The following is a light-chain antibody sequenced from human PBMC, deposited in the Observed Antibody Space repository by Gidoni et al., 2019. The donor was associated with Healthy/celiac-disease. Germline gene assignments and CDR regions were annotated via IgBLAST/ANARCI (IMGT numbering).Light chain of an antibody. Sequence: DIQMTQSPSSLSASVGDRVCITCRASQGISNYLAWYQQKPGKVPKLLIYAASTLQSGVPSRFSGSGSGTDFTLTISSLQPEDVATYYCQKYNSALWTFXQXTKVEIK. CDR1: QGISNY. V-gene: IGKV1-27*01. J-gene: IGKJ1*01. CDR2: AAS. CDR3: QKYNSALWT.